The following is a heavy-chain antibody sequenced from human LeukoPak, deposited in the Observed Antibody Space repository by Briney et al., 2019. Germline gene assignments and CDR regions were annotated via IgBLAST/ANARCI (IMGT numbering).Heavy chain of an antibody. Sequence: GESLTLSCAVSGFTFSSYSMNWVRHPPEKGLEWVSYISSSSSTIYYADSVKGRFTISRDNAKNRLYLQMNGLRAEDTAVYYCAREQDLPVVAGIHLPFDFWGQGTLVTVSS. D-gene: IGHD2-15*01. CDR1: GFTFSSYS. V-gene: IGHV3-48*01. CDR3: AREQDLPVVAGIHLPFDF. CDR2: ISSSSSTI. J-gene: IGHJ4*02.